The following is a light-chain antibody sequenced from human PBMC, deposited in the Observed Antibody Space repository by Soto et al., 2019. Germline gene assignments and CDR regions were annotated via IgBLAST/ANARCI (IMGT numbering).Light chain of an antibody. CDR2: MGS. Sequence: DIVLTQSPLSLPVTPGEPASISCRSSQSLLHSNGNIYLDWYLQKPGQSPQLLIYMGSIRASGFPDRFSGSGSGTDFTLKITGVEAEDVGVYCCMQAVQAPRTFGLGTKVEIK. CDR1: QSLLHSNGNIY. V-gene: IGKV2-28*01. CDR3: MQAVQAPRT. J-gene: IGKJ1*01.